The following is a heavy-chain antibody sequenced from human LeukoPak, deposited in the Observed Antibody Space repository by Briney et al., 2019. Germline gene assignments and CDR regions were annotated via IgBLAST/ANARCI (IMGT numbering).Heavy chain of an antibody. V-gene: IGHV3-23*01. J-gene: IGHJ4*02. CDR1: GFTFSKYA. CDR3: AKPARTDYADY. Sequence: PGGSLRLSCAASGFTFSKYAMNWVRQAPGKGREWVSSINGIGGSTYYADSVKGRFTISTDKSKNTLYLQMNSLRAEDTAVYYCAKPARTDYADYWGQGTLVTVSS. CDR2: INGIGGST. D-gene: IGHD1-14*01.